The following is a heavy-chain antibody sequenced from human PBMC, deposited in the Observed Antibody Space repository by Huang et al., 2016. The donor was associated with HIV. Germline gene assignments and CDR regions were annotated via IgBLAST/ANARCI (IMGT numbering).Heavy chain of an antibody. V-gene: IGHV7-4-1*02. CDR1: GYTFTRYA. D-gene: IGHD3-22*01. CDR2: INTNTGNP. J-gene: IGHJ4*02. Sequence: QVQLVQSGSELRKPGASVKVSCQASGYTFTRYAMNWVRQAPGQGLEWMGWINTNTGNPTYARAFTGRFVLSLDTSGSTAYLQISSLEAEDTAVYYCARDYYDSRGYDIHAVVDYWGQGTLVTVSS. CDR3: ARDYYDSRGYDIHAVVDY.